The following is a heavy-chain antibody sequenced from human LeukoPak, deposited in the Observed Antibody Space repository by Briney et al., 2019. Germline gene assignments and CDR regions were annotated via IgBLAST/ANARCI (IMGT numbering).Heavy chain of an antibody. V-gene: IGHV4-34*01. J-gene: IGHJ4*02. CDR3: ARRVMSYFDY. CDR2: INHSGST. D-gene: IGHD3-16*01. Sequence: KASETLSLTCAVYGGSFSGYYWSWIRQPPGKGLEWIGEINHSGSTNYNPSLKSRVTISVDTSKNQFSLKLSSVTAADTAVYYCARRVMSYFDYWGQGTLVTVSS. CDR1: GGSFSGYY.